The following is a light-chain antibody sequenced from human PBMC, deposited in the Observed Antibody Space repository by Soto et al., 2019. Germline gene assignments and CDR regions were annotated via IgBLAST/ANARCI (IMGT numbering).Light chain of an antibody. Sequence: EIVMTQSPATLSVSPGDRASLSCRASQSVGTNFAWSQQKPGQAPRLLIYDISTRATGVPARFVGSVSGTDFSLTIRSLQSEDSAVYVCQQYHDWPLTFGGGTKVEIK. J-gene: IGKJ4*01. CDR3: QQYHDWPLT. CDR1: QSVGTN. V-gene: IGKV3-15*01. CDR2: DIS.